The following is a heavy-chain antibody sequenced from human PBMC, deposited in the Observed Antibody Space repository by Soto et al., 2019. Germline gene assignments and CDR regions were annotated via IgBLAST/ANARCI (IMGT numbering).Heavy chain of an antibody. V-gene: IGHV2-70*17. CDR2: IDWDDRK. CDR1: GFSLATNTMC. D-gene: IGHD3-10*01. CDR3: ARAQIPSAADF. Sequence: SGPTLVNPTQTLTLTCTFSGFSLATNTMCVNWIRQSPGKALEWLARIDWDDRKLYTTSLKTRLTISKDMSKNQVVLTMTNVDPVDTGTYYCARAQIPSAADFWGQGALVTVSS. J-gene: IGHJ4*02.